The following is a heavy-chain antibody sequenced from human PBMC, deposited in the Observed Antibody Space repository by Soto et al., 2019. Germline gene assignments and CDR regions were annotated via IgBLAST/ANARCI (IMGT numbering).Heavy chain of an antibody. D-gene: IGHD3-9*01. CDR1: GDSISSSSYY. CDR2: IYYSGST. CDR3: ARLENYDILTGYGGYYYYTEV. Sequence: SETLSLTCTVSGDSISSSSYYWSWIRQPPGKGLEWFGYIYYSGSTNYNPSLKSRVTISVDTSKNQFSLKLSSVTAADTAVYYCARLENYDILTGYGGYYYYTEVWGKGTTVTVSS. V-gene: IGHV4-61*05. J-gene: IGHJ6*03.